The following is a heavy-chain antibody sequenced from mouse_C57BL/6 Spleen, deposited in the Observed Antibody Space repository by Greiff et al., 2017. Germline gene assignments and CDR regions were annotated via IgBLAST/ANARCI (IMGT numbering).Heavy chain of an antibody. Sequence: VQLQQPGAELVRPGSSVKLSCKASGYTFTSYWMHWVKQRPIQGLEGIGNIDPSDSETHYNQKFKDKATLTVDKSSSTAYMQRSSLTSEDSAVYYCARYDYDAPDWGQGTLVTVSA. CDR3: ARYDYDAPD. J-gene: IGHJ3*01. V-gene: IGHV1-52*01. D-gene: IGHD2-4*01. CDR1: GYTFTSYW. CDR2: IDPSDSET.